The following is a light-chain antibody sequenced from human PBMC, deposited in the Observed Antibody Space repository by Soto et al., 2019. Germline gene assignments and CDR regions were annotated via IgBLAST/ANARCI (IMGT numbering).Light chain of an antibody. CDR1: SPSIGING. CDR2: SDD. CDR3: AAWDDSLNALYV. V-gene: IGLV1-44*01. Sequence: QSVLTQPPSSSGTPGQRVTISCSGSSPSIGINGVNWNRQLPGTAPKLLISSDDQRPSGVTDRFSGSKSGTSASLAISGLQSEDEADYYCAAWDDSLNALYVFGTGTKLTVL. J-gene: IGLJ1*01.